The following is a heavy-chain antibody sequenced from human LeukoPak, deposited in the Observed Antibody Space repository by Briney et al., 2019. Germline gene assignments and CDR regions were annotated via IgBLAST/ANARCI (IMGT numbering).Heavy chain of an antibody. CDR3: AKALGYRYGPNDAFDI. Sequence: GGSLRLSCAASGFTFSSYWMHWVRQAPGKGLVWVSRINSDGSSTSYADSVTGRFTISRDNSKNTLYLQMNSLRAEDTAVYYCAKALGYRYGPNDAFDIWGQGTMVTVSS. CDR1: GFTFSSYW. CDR2: INSDGSST. D-gene: IGHD5-18*01. J-gene: IGHJ3*02. V-gene: IGHV3-74*01.